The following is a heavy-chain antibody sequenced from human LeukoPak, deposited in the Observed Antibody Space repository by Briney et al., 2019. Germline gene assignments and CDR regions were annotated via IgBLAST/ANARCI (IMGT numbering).Heavy chain of an antibody. D-gene: IGHD3-22*01. V-gene: IGHV3-33*01. CDR2: IWYDGSNK. Sequence: PGGSLRLSCAASGFTFSSYRMQWVRQAPGKGLEWVAVIWYDGSNKYYADSVKGRFTISRDNSKNTLYLQMNSLRAEDTAVYYCARDHYYYDSSGYCFDYWGQGTLVTVSS. J-gene: IGHJ4*02. CDR3: ARDHYYYDSSGYCFDY. CDR1: GFTFSSYR.